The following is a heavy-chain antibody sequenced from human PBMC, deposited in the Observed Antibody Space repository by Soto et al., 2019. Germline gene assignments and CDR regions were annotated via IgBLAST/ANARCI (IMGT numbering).Heavy chain of an antibody. V-gene: IGHV3-21*04. J-gene: IGHJ4*02. CDR1: GFNVRANY. Sequence: PGGSLRLSCAVSGFNVRANYMNWVRQAPGKGLEWVSCISSSSSYIYYADSVKGRFTISRDNAKNSLYLQMNSLRAEDTAVYYCARGEERVAMPSGYWGQGTLVTVSS. CDR2: ISSSSSYI. D-gene: IGHD2-2*01. CDR3: ARGEERVAMPSGY.